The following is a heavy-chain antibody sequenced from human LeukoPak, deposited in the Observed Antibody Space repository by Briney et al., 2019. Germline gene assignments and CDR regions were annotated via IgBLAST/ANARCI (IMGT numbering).Heavy chain of an antibody. D-gene: IGHD3-3*01. CDR3: ARRRYRGVICLYYYYYMDV. CDR1: GFSFSRYD. CDR2: IGYAGDT. J-gene: IGHJ6*03. V-gene: IGHV3-13*01. Sequence: PGGSLRLSCAASGFSFSRYDMHWVRQATGKGLEWVSGIGYAGDTNYLVSVKGRFTISRENAKNSLYLQMNRLRVEDTAVYYCARRRYRGVICLYYYYYMDVWGKGTPVTVSS.